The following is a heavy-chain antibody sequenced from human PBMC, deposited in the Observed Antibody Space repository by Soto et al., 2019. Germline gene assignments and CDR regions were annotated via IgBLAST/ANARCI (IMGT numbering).Heavy chain of an antibody. CDR1: GDSVSNDRIA. Sequence: SQTLSLTCAISGDSVSNDRIAWNLIRLSPSRGLEWLGRTWHRSRWNYDYAPSVKSRISVNPDTSKNQFSLQLNSVTPEDTAVYYCARDSSYSTGWYDYWGQGTLVTVSS. J-gene: IGHJ4*02. CDR3: ARDSSYSTGWYDY. D-gene: IGHD6-19*01. V-gene: IGHV6-1*01. CDR2: TWHRSRWNY.